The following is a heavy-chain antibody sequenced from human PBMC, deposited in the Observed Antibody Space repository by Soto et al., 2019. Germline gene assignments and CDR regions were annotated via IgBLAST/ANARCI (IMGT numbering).Heavy chain of an antibody. V-gene: IGHV3-30*18. CDR1: GFTFSSFG. Sequence: LRLSCAASGFTFSSFGMHWVRQAPGKGLEWVALISYDGSNKYYADSVKGRFTISRDKSKNTLYLQMNSLRAEDTAVYYCAKDRGWSSADLDYWGQGTLVTVSS. CDR3: AKDRGWSSADLDY. J-gene: IGHJ4*02. CDR2: ISYDGSNK. D-gene: IGHD6-19*01.